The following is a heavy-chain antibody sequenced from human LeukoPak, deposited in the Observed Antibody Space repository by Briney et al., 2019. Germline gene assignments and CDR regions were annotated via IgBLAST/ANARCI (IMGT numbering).Heavy chain of an antibody. J-gene: IGHJ4*02. D-gene: IGHD5-18*01. Sequence: ASVNVSCKASGYTFTGYYMHWVRQAPGQGLEWMGGINPNSGATNYAQKFQGRVTMTSDTSISTAYMELSRLRSDDTAVYYCAADLGYGYFDYWGQGTLVTVSS. CDR1: GYTFTGYY. V-gene: IGHV1-2*02. CDR2: INPNSGAT. CDR3: AADLGYGYFDY.